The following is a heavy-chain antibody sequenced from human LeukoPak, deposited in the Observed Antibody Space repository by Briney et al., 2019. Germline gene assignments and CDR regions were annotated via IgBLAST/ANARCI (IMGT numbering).Heavy chain of an antibody. CDR1: GYTFTGYY. CDR2: INPNSGGT. Sequence: GASVKVSCKASGYTFTGYYMHWVRQAPGQGLEWMGWINPNSGGTNYAQKFQGRVTMTRDTSISTAYMELSGLRSDDTAVYYCARDLPGIAAPWGYWGQGTLVTVSS. V-gene: IGHV1-2*02. CDR3: ARDLPGIAAPWGY. J-gene: IGHJ4*02. D-gene: IGHD6-13*01.